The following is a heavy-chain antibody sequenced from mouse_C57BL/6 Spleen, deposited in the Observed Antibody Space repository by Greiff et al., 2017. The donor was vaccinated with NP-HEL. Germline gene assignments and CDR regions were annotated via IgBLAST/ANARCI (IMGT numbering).Heavy chain of an antibody. CDR2: INPNNGGT. CDR1: GYTFTDYY. V-gene: IGHV1-26*01. CDR3: ARRTFNYQAWFAY. J-gene: IGHJ3*01. Sequence: EVKLQQSGPELVKPGASVKISCKASGYTFTDYYMNWVKQSHGKSLEWIGDINPNNGGTSYNQKFKGKATLTVDKSSSTAYMELRSLTSEDSAVYYCARRTFNYQAWFAYWGQGTLVTVSA. D-gene: IGHD2-1*01.